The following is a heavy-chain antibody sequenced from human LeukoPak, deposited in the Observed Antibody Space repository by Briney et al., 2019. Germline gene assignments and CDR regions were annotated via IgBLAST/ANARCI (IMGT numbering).Heavy chain of an antibody. D-gene: IGHD6-6*01. CDR3: AKDRRGYGSSLGLFDY. CDR1: GFTFSSYA. J-gene: IGHJ4*02. Sequence: GGSLRLSCAASGFTFSSYAVSWVRQAPGKGLEWVSAISGGGGSTYYADSVKGRFTISRDNSKNTLYLQMNSLRAEDTAVYYCAKDRRGYGSSLGLFDYWGQGTLVTVSS. V-gene: IGHV3-23*01. CDR2: ISGGGGST.